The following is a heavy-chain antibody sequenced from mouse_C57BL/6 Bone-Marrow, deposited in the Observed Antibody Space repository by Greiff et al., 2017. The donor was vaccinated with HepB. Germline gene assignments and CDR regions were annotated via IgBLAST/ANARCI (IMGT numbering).Heavy chain of an antibody. CDR2: IDPETGGT. D-gene: IGHD2-4*01. V-gene: IGHV1-15*01. J-gene: IGHJ3*01. Sequence: QVQLKQSGAELVRPGASVTLSCKASGYTFTDYEMHWVKQTPVHGLEWIGAIDPETGGTAYNQKFKGKAILTADKSSSTAYMELRSLTSEDSAVYDCTLIYYDYPAWFAYWGRGTLVTVTA. CDR3: TLIYYDYPAWFAY. CDR1: GYTFTDYE.